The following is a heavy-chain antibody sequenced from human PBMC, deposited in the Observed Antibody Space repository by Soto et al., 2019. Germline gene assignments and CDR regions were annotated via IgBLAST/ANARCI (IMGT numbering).Heavy chain of an antibody. D-gene: IGHD3-3*01. CDR2: ANDSRSR. V-gene: IGHV4-34*01. CDR3: ARGLARTIFGTVPTPSLFVP. J-gene: IGHJ5*02. Sequence: QVQLQQWGAGLLKSSETLSLTCAVYGGAFSGYLLSWIRQPPGKGLEWLAEANDSRSRNYSPSLRGRLTISLFPSKCQCSMKLSSVSSAATPVYYCARGLARTIFGTVPTPSLFVPLGQGTLVTVSS. CDR1: GGAFSGYL.